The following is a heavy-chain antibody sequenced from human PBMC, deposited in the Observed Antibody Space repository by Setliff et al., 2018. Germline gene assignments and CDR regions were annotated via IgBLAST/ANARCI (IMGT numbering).Heavy chain of an antibody. CDR1: GFTFERNG. Sequence: PGGSLRLSCAASGFTFERNGMNWVRQAPGKGLEWVSTINWDGKTTAYADSMKGRFTISRDNANRFLYLHMNSLRADDTALYYCTRFGRDDIGIWGQGTMVTVS. CDR3: TRFGRDDIGI. CDR2: INWDGKTT. D-gene: IGHD5-12*01. J-gene: IGHJ3*02. V-gene: IGHV3-20*04.